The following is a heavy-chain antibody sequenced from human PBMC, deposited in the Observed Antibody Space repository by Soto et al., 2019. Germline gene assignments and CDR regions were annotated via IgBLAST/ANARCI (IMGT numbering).Heavy chain of an antibody. J-gene: IGHJ4*02. CDR2: IFSSGST. CDR3: AREGSYSAYNFAHGIQLWSFDF. Sequence: SETLSLTCTVSGGSINTFYWSWVRQPAGKGLERIGRIFSSGSTSFNPSLESRVAMSVDTSKNHFSLNLSSVTAADMAVYYCAREGSYSAYNFAHGIQLWSFDFWGQGALVTVSS. CDR1: GGSINTFY. D-gene: IGHD5-12*01. V-gene: IGHV4-4*07.